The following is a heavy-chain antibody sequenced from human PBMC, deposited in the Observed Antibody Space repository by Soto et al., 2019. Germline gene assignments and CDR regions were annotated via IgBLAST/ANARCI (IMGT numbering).Heavy chain of an antibody. Sequence: PGGSLRLSCAASGFTFSNAWMNWVRQAPGKGLEWVGRIKSKTDGGTTDYAAPVKGRFTISRDDSKNTLYLQMNSLKTEDTAVYYCSRYGPNYYYYGMDVWGQGTTVTVSS. V-gene: IGHV3-15*07. CDR1: GFTFSNAW. CDR3: SRYGPNYYYYGMDV. J-gene: IGHJ6*02. CDR2: IKSKTDGGTT. D-gene: IGHD1-20*01.